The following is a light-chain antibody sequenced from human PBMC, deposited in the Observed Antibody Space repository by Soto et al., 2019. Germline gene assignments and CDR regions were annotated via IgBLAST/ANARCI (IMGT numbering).Light chain of an antibody. Sequence: IQMTQSPSSRSASVGARATILCRASQSISSYLAWYQQKPGKAHKLLIYDASSLESGVQSRFSGSGSGTEFTLTIRSLQPDDFATYFCQQYSDYSRTFGQGTKVDIK. CDR2: DAS. CDR3: QQYSDYSRT. J-gene: IGKJ1*01. CDR1: QSISSY. V-gene: IGKV1-5*02.